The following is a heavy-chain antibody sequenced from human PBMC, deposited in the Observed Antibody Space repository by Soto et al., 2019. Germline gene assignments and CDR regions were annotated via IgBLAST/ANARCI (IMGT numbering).Heavy chain of an antibody. D-gene: IGHD3-22*01. CDR3: AAPVNYDSSGYYPLSYYGMDV. CDR2: IVVGSGNT. J-gene: IGHJ6*02. V-gene: IGHV1-58*01. CDR1: GFTFTSSA. Sequence: ASVKVSCKASGFTFTSSAVQWVRQARGQRLEWIGWIVVGSGNTNYAQKFQERVTITRDMSTSTAYMELSSLRSEDTAVYYCAAPVNYDSSGYYPLSYYGMDVWGQGTTVTVSS.